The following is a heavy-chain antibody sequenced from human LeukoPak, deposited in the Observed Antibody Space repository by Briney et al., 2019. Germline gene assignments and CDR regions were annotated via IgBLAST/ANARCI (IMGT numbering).Heavy chain of an antibody. D-gene: IGHD4-17*01. CDR2: IYYSGTT. CDR3: AREDPQTSVPEGMDV. CDR1: GGSISYYY. V-gene: IGHV4-59*01. Sequence: ETLSLTCTVSGGSISYYYWSWIRQSPGKGLEWIGYIYYSGTTNYNPSLKSRVTISVDTSKNQFSLQLRSVTAADTAVYYCAREDPQTSVPEGMDVWGQGTTVTVSS. J-gene: IGHJ6*02.